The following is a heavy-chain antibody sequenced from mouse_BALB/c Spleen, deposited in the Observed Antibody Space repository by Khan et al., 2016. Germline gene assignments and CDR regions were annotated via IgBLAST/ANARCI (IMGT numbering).Heavy chain of an antibody. V-gene: IGHV1-20*02. CDR1: GYSFTDYF. CDR2: INPYDGDT. D-gene: IGHD1-1*01. Sequence: EVQLQESGPELVKPGASVKISCKASGYSFTDYFMNWVMQSHGKSLEWIGRINPYDGDTFYNQNFKGKATLTVDKSSTTAHMELRSLASEDSAVYYCSSYGSSRWGQGTSVTVSS. CDR3: SSYGSSR. J-gene: IGHJ4*01.